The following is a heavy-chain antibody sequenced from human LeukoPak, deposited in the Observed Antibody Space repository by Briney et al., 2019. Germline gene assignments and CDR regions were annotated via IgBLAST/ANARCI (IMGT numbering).Heavy chain of an antibody. D-gene: IGHD2-2*01. CDR1: GFIFSSYA. CDR3: VRGCSSTSCYGVSGY. J-gene: IGHJ4*02. V-gene: IGHV3-64D*06. Sequence: GGSLRLSCSASGFIFSSYAMHGVRQAPGKGLKYVSAISSNGGSTYYADSVKGRFTISRDNSKNMLYLQMSSLRVEDTAVYYCVRGCSSTSCYGVSGYWGQGTLVTVSS. CDR2: ISSNGGST.